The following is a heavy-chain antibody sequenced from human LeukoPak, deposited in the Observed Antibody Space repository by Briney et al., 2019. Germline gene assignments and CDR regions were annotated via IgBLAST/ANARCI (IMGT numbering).Heavy chain of an antibody. J-gene: IGHJ4*02. V-gene: IGHV4-4*07. D-gene: IGHD1-14*01. CDR1: GGFISSYY. Sequence: SETLFLLCCVSGGFISSYYWSWIRQPAGEGLEWIGRIYTSGSTNYNPSLKCRVTMSVDTSKNQFSLKLSSVTAADTAVYYCARNVGYYFDYWGQGTLVTVSS. CDR2: IYTSGST. CDR3: ARNVGYYFDY.